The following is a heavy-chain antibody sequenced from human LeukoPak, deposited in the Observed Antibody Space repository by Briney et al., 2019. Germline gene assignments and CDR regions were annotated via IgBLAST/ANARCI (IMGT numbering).Heavy chain of an antibody. D-gene: IGHD6-19*01. CDR1: GFTFSSYA. CDR2: ISYDGSNK. Sequence: PGRSLRLSCAASGFTFSSYAMHWVRQAPGKGLEGVAVISYDGSNKYYADSVKGRFTISRDNSKNTLYLQMNSLRAEDTAVYYCARDPAPGIEVAGTFDSWGQGTLVSVSS. J-gene: IGHJ4*02. CDR3: ARDPAPGIEVAGTFDS. V-gene: IGHV3-30*01.